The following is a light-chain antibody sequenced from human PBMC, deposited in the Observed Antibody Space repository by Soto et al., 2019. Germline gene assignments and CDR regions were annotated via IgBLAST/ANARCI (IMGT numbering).Light chain of an antibody. CDR1: SSNIGSNY. V-gene: IGLV1-51*01. Sequence: QSVLTQPPSVSAAPGQKVTISCSVSSSNIGSNYVSWYQQLPGTAPKLLIYDNNKRPSGIPDRFSGSKSGTSATLGITGLQTGDEADYYCGTWDYSLSAGWVFGGGTKLTVL. J-gene: IGLJ3*02. CDR2: DNN. CDR3: GTWDYSLSAGWV.